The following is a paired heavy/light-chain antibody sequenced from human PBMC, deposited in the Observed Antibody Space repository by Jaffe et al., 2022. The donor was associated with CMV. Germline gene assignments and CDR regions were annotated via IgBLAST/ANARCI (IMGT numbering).Heavy chain of an antibody. CDR3: ARDQGGGPSYYYYYAMDV. CDR2: TYNSGST. CDR1: GGSISSGGYY. V-gene: IGHV4-31*03. J-gene: IGHJ6*02. D-gene: IGHD1-26*01. Sequence: QVQLQESGPGLVKPSQTLSLTCTVSGGSISSGGYYWSWIRQHSGKGLEWIGYTYNSGSTYYNPSLMSRVTISVDTSKNQFSLKLSSVTAADTAVYYCARDQGGGPSYYYYYAMDVWGQGTTVTVSS.
Light chain of an antibody. CDR2: GAS. V-gene: IGKV3-20*01. CDR3: QQYGGSPWT. Sequence: EIVLTQSPGTLSLSPGERITLSCRASQYVSSNYLAWYQQKPGQAPRLLIYGASNRAAGIPDRFSGSGSGTDFTLTISRLEPEDFAVYYCQQYGGSPWTFGQGTTVEI. J-gene: IGKJ1*01. CDR1: QYVSSNY.